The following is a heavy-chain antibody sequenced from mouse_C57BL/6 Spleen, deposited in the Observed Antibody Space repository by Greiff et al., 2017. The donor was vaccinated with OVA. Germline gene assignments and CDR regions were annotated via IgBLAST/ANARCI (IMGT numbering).Heavy chain of an antibody. CDR3: ATVTDWYFDD. Sequence: QVQLQQSGAELVRPGTSVKVSCKASGYAFTNYLIEWVKQRPGQGLEWIGVINPGSGGTNYNEKFKGKATLTADKSSSTAYMQLSSLASDDSAGYFCATVTDWYFDDWGTGTTVTVSS. V-gene: IGHV1-54*01. CDR2: INPGSGGT. CDR1: GYAFTNYL. J-gene: IGHJ1*03. D-gene: IGHD2-5*01.